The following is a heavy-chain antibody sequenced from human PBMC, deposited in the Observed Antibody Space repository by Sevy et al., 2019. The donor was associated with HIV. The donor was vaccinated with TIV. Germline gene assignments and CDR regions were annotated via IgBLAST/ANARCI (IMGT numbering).Heavy chain of an antibody. CDR2: MNPNCGNT. V-gene: IGHV1-8*01. CDR3: ARGPRDILRFLEWSYYYGMDV. Sequence: ASVKVSCKASGYTFTSYDINWVRQATGQGLEWMGWMNPNCGNTGYAQKFQGRVTMTRNTSISTAYMELSSLRSEDTAVYYCARGPRDILRFLEWSYYYGMDVWGQGTTVTVSS. CDR1: GYTFTSYD. D-gene: IGHD3-3*01. J-gene: IGHJ6*02.